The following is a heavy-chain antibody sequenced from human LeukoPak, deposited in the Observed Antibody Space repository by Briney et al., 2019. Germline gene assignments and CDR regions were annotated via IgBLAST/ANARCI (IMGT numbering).Heavy chain of an antibody. J-gene: IGHJ4*02. CDR2: ISGSGGST. V-gene: IGHV3-23*01. D-gene: IGHD3-10*01. CDR1: GFAFSSYA. CDR3: AKDLAGSGSSFDY. Sequence: GGSLRLSCAASGFAFSSYAMSWVRQAPGKGLEWVSAISGSGGSTYYADSVKGRFTIFRDNSKNTLYLQMNSLRAEDTAVYYCAKDLAGSGSSFDYWGQGTLVTVSS.